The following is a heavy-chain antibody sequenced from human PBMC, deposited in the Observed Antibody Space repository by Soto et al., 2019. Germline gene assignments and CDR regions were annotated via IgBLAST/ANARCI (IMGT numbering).Heavy chain of an antibody. D-gene: IGHD2-2*01. CDR2: INPSGGST. CDR3: ARDFVEVPSAHYFFDH. J-gene: IGHJ4*02. Sequence: ASXKVSCKTSXXXFTRYXMXXXXXXXXXGLEWLEIINPSGGSTVYAQNFQDRVTMTMDTSTTTVYVELSSLRSEDTAIYYCARDFVEVPSAHYFFDHWGQGALXTVS. CDR1: XXXFTRYX. V-gene: IGHV1-46*03.